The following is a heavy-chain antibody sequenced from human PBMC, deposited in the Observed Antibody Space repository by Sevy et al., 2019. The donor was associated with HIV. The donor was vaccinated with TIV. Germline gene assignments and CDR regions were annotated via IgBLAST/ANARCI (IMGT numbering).Heavy chain of an antibody. Sequence: GGSLRLSCAASEFTFSSHAVSWVRQAPGKGLEWVSAISGNGENTHYADSVRGRLTISRDNFKNTLYLHMSTLRAEDTALYYCARDGRGISAFDIWGQRTMVTVSS. CDR2: ISGNGENT. V-gene: IGHV3-23*01. D-gene: IGHD3-3*02. J-gene: IGHJ3*02. CDR3: ARDGRGISAFDI. CDR1: EFTFSSHA.